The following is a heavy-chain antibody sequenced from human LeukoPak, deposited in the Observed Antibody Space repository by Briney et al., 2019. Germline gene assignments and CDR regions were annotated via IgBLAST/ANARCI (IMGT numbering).Heavy chain of an antibody. CDR2: IYYSGST. CDR3: VGYRSGGSCYNYYYYGMDV. D-gene: IGHD2-15*01. CDR1: GGSISSSSYY. J-gene: IGHJ6*02. V-gene: IGHV4-39*01. Sequence: SETLSLTCTVSGGSISSSSYYWGWIRQPPGKGLEWIGSIYYSGSTYYNPSLKSRVTISVDTSKNQFSLKLSSVTAADTAVYYCVGYRSGGSCYNYYYYGMDVWGQGTTVTVSS.